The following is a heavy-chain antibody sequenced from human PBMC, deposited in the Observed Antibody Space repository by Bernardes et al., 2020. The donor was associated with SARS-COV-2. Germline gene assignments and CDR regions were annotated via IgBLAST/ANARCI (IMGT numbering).Heavy chain of an antibody. J-gene: IGHJ5*02. CDR2: INPKSGYT. Sequence: ASVKVSCKASEYTFSGYYMHWVRQAPGQGLEWMGWINPKSGYTEYAQKFQGRVTMTRDTSISTAYMELSRLRSDDTAVYYCARAGQEEYNWFDPWGQGTLVTVSS. CDR1: EYTFSGYY. D-gene: IGHD3-10*01. CDR3: ARAGQEEYNWFDP. V-gene: IGHV1-2*02.